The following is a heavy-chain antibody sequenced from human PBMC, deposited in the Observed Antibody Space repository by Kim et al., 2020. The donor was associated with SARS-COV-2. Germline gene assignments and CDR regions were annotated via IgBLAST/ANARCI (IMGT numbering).Heavy chain of an antibody. D-gene: IGHD3-10*01. CDR2: IYYSGST. J-gene: IGHJ6*02. Sequence: SETLSLTCTVSGGSISSGDYYWSWIRQPPGKGLEWIGYIYYSGSTYYNPSLKIRVTISVDTSKNQFSLKLSPVTAADTAVYYCARGVLVLDYGSGGPAYYYYGMGVWGHGTTVTVSS. CDR1: GGSISSGDYY. V-gene: IGHV4-30-4*01. CDR3: ARGVLVLDYGSGGPAYYYYGMGV.